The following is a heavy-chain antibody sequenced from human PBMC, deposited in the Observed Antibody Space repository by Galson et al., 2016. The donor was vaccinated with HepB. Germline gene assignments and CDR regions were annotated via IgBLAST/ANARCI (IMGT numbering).Heavy chain of an antibody. D-gene: IGHD3-16*01. CDR3: ARNLGGAGSDH. V-gene: IGHV1-69*13. J-gene: IGHJ4*02. CDR1: GGAFSSYA. CDR2: IIPSFGTA. Sequence: SVKVSCKASGGAFSSYALSWVRQAPGQGLEWVGGIIPSFGTAHYAQKFQGRVTIRADESTSTVYMELSSLRPEDTAVYYCARNLGGAGSDHWGRGTLVIVSS.